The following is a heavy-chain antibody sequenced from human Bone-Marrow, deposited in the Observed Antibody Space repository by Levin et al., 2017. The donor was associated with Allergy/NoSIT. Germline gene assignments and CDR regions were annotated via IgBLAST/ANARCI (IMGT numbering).Heavy chain of an antibody. CDR2: TRNKANSYTT. J-gene: IGHJ3*01. CDR1: GFTFSDHY. CDR3: ARVKSGIWY. V-gene: IGHV3-72*01. D-gene: IGHD2-15*01. Sequence: GGSLRLSCAASGFTFSDHYMDWVRQAPGKGLEWVGRTRNKANSYTTEYAASVKGRFTISRDDSKNSLYLQMNSLKTEDTAVYYCARVKSGIWYWGQGTMVTVSS.